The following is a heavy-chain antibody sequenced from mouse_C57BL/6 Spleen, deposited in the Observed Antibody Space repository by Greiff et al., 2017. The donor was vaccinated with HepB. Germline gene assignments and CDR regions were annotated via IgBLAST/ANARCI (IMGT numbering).Heavy chain of an antibody. Sequence: QVQLQQSGAELVKPGASVKLSCKASGYTFTSYWMHWVKQRPGQGLEWIGMIHPNSGSTNYNEKFKSKATLTVDKSSSTAYMQLSSLTSEDSAVYYCARPYYSNYDWYFDVWGTGTTVTVSS. CDR3: ARPYYSNYDWYFDV. V-gene: IGHV1-64*01. CDR2: IHPNSGST. J-gene: IGHJ1*03. CDR1: GYTFTSYW. D-gene: IGHD2-5*01.